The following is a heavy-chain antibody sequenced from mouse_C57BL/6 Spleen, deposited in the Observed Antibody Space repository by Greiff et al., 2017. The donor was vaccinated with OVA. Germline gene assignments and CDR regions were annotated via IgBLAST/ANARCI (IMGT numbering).Heavy chain of an antibody. Sequence: VQLQQSGPELVKPGASVKISCKASGYAFSSSWMNWVKQRPGKGLEWIGRIYPGDGDTNYNGKFKGKATLTADKSSSTAYMQLSSLTSEDSAVYFCARRGSSYGFAYWGQGTLVTVSA. J-gene: IGHJ3*01. D-gene: IGHD1-1*01. CDR2: IYPGDGDT. CDR1: GYAFSSSW. V-gene: IGHV1-82*01. CDR3: ARRGSSYGFAY.